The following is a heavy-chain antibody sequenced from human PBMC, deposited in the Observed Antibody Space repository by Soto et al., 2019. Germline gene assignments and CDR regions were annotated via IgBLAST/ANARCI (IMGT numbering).Heavy chain of an antibody. V-gene: IGHV4-34*01. J-gene: IGHJ4*02. Sequence: SETLSLTCAVYGGSFSGYHWSWIRQPPGKGLEWIGEINHSGSTNYNPSLKSRVTISVDTSKNQFSLKLSSVTAADTAVYYCARGLERTSFYFDYWGQGTLVTVSS. CDR3: ARGLERTSFYFDY. D-gene: IGHD1-1*01. CDR2: INHSGST. CDR1: GGSFSGYH.